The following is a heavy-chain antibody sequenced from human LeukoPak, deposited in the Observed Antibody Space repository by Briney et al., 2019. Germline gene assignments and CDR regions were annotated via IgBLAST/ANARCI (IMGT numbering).Heavy chain of an antibody. Sequence: ASVKVSCKVSGYTLTELSMHWVRQAPGKGLEWMGGFDPEDGETIYAQKFQGRVTMTEDTSTDTAYMELSSLRSEDTAVYYCATWGPQPDIVATTTTEDNFDCWGQGTLVTVSS. CDR1: GYTLTELS. CDR2: FDPEDGET. D-gene: IGHD5-12*01. J-gene: IGHJ4*02. CDR3: ATWGPQPDIVATTTTEDNFDC. V-gene: IGHV1-24*01.